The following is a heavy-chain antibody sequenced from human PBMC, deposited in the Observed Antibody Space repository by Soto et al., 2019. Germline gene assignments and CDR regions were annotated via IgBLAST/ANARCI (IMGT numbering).Heavy chain of an antibody. CDR3: ATPLLRLGELSFTQNWFDP. D-gene: IGHD3-16*02. Sequence: GASVKVSCKASGGTFSSYAISWVRQAPGQGLEWMGGIIPIFGTANYAQKFQGRVTITADESTSTAYMELSSLRSEDTAVYYCATPLLRLGELSFTQNWFDPCGQGTLVTVSS. CDR2: IIPIFGTA. CDR1: GGTFSSYA. V-gene: IGHV1-69*13. J-gene: IGHJ5*02.